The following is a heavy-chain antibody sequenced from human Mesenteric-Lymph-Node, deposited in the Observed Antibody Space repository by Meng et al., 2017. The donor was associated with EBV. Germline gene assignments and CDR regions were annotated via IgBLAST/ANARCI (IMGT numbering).Heavy chain of an antibody. J-gene: IGHJ4*02. V-gene: IGHV3-11*01. CDR3: ARGAKPYSYDSSGYY. CDR1: SFPFSDYY. D-gene: IGHD3-22*01. CDR2: IGATGNAI. Sequence: VQSGEFGGSLVQPAGALTLSWTGSSFPFSDYYLTWMRQAPGKGLECVSSIGATGNAIYYSDFVRGRFTISRDNGKNSLYLQMDNLGPEDTAVYYCARGAKPYSYDSSGYYWGQGTLVTVSS.